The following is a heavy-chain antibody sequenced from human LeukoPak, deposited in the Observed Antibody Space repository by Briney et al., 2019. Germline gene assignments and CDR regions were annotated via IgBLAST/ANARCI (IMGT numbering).Heavy chain of an antibody. CDR1: GFTFSNYW. CDR3: ARDRDSSGYSIFDP. Sequence: PGGSLRLSCAASGFTFSNYWMSWVRQAPGKGLEWVANIKQDGSEKYYVDSVKGRFTISRDNAKNSLYLQMNSLRAEDTAVYYCARDRDSSGYSIFDPWGQGTLLTVSS. D-gene: IGHD3-22*01. V-gene: IGHV3-7*01. J-gene: IGHJ5*02. CDR2: IKQDGSEK.